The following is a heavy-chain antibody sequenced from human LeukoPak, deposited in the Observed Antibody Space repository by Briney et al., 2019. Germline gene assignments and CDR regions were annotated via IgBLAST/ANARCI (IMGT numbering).Heavy chain of an antibody. V-gene: IGHV1-8*01. CDR3: ARGILSLRWPFDC. J-gene: IGHJ4*02. CDR1: GYTFTRYV. D-gene: IGHD4-23*01. CDR2: MNPNSGNT. Sequence: ASVKVSCKASGYTFTRYVINWVRQATGQGLEWMGWMNPNSGNTGYAQKFKGRVTMTRNPCISTGYMELSRLRSEDPGVHPCARGILSLRWPFDCWGQRTLVTVSS.